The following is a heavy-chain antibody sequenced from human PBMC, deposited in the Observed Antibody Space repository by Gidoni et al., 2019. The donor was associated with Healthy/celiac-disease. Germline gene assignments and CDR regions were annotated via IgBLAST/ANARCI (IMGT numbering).Heavy chain of an antibody. V-gene: IGHV1-69*04. D-gene: IGHD2-8*01. Sequence: QVQLVQSGAEVKKPGSSVKVACKASGGTFSSYAISWVRQAPGQGIEWMGRIIPILGIANYAQKLQGRVTITADKSTSTAYMKLSSLRSEDTAVYYCARALMDGMDVWGQGTTVTVSS. CDR3: ARALMDGMDV. CDR1: GGTFSSYA. CDR2: IIPILGIA. J-gene: IGHJ6*02.